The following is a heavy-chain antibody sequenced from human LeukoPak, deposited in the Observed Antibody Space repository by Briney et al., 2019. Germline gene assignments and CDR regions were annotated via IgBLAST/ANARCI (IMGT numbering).Heavy chain of an antibody. CDR3: ATGSPAFDY. CDR2: ISYDGXNE. CDR1: XXTXXSYA. J-gene: IGHJ4*02. D-gene: IGHD1-26*01. V-gene: IGHV3-30*04. Sequence: SGGSLRLSCAASXXTXXSYAXXXXXXAPXKGLEWVAVISYDGXNEDYADSVKGRFTISRDNSKNTLYLQMNSLRAEDTAVYYCATGSPAFDYWGQGTLVTVSS.